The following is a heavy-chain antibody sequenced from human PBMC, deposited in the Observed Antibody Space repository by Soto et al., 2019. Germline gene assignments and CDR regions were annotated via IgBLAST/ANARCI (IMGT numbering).Heavy chain of an antibody. CDR3: ANLWGDGYNLGQDYNGMDV. CDR2: IWYDGSVQ. V-gene: IGHV3-33*06. Sequence: QVQMVESVGGVVQPGRSLRLSGSASGFSFENYGMHCVRQAPGRGLEWVAIIWYDGSVQYYAAALKGRFTISRDNSKNTLYLEMNSLRAEDTAVYYCANLWGDGYNLGQDYNGMDVWGQGTTVIVSS. D-gene: IGHD5-12*01. J-gene: IGHJ6*02. CDR1: GFSFENYG.